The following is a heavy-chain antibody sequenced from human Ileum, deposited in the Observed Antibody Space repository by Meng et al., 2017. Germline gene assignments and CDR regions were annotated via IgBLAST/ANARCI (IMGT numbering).Heavy chain of an antibody. CDR1: GFTFSAYA. V-gene: IGHV3-23*01. CDR2: ITTDGDSP. CDR3: AKRSCSGGSCYTFFDY. D-gene: IGHD2-15*01. J-gene: IGHJ4*02. Sequence: GESLKISCAASGFTFSAYALSWVRQAPGRGLEWVSGITTDGDSPFYEDSVKGRLTISRDNSKNMLFLQMNSLRVEDTALYYCAKRSCSGGSCYTFFDYWGQGTLVTVSS.